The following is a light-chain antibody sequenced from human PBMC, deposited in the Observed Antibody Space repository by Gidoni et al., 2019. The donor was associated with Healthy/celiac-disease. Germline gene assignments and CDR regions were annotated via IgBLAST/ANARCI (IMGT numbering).Light chain of an antibody. V-gene: IGKV1-12*02. Sequence: DIQMTQSPSSVSASVGDSVTITCRASQGISSWLAWYQQKPGKAPKLLIYAASSLQSWVPSRFHGRGSGTDFPLTISSLQAEDFATYYCQQANRFPSTFGGGTKVEIK. CDR1: QGISSW. J-gene: IGKJ4*01. CDR3: QQANRFPST. CDR2: AAS.